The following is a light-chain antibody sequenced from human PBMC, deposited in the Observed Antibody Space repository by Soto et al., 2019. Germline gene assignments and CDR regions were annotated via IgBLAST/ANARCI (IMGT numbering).Light chain of an antibody. Sequence: EIVMTQSPATLSVSPGERATLSCRASQSVSSNLAWYQQKPGQAPRLLIYGASTRATGIPARFSGSGSGTEFTLTISSLQSEDFAVYYCQQYNNWPLPLLTLGGGTKVDI. CDR3: QQYNNWPLPLLT. J-gene: IGKJ4*01. CDR1: QSVSSN. CDR2: GAS. V-gene: IGKV3-15*01.